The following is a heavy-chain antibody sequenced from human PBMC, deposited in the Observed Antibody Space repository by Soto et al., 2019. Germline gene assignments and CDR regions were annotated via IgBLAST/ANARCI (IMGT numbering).Heavy chain of an antibody. CDR1: GYTFTSYG. V-gene: IGHV1-18*01. J-gene: IGHJ4*02. D-gene: IGHD4-17*01. CDR2: ISAYNGNT. Sequence: QVQLVQSGVEVEKPGASVKLSCKASGYTFTSYGVSWVRQARGQGLEWMGWISAYNGNTNYAQKFQGRVAMTTDTSTSTAYMELRSLRSDDTAVYYCARDVPTVTTGGPDYWGQGTLVTVSP. CDR3: ARDVPTVTTGGPDY.